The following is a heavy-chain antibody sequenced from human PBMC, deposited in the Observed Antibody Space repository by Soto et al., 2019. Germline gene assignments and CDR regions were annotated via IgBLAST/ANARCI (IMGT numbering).Heavy chain of an antibody. CDR3: ARDGSTVTTNYHYAMDV. J-gene: IGHJ6*02. CDR1: GFTFSTYH. D-gene: IGHD4-17*01. CDR2: IHSGGSRI. V-gene: IGHV3-48*03. Sequence: EVQLVESGGGLVQPGGSLILSCAASGFTFSTYHMNWVRQARGKGREWVSYIHSGGSRIYYADSVKGRFTISRDNAKNSLYLQMNSLRAEDTAVYYCARDGSTVTTNYHYAMDVWGQGTTVTVSS.